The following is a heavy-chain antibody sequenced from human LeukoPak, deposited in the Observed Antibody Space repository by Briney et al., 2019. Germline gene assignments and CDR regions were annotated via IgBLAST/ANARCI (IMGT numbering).Heavy chain of an antibody. J-gene: IGHJ2*01. CDR2: IYYSGGA. Sequence: PSETLSLTCTVSGGSISSYYWSWLLEPPGKGLQWVGDIYYSGGANYNPSLKSRVTISVDTCKKQCSLRLRSVTAADTAVYYCAGSGSGSYYSPWYFDLWGRGTLVTVSS. CDR1: GGSISSYY. D-gene: IGHD3-10*01. CDR3: AGSGSGSYYSPWYFDL. V-gene: IGHV4-59*01.